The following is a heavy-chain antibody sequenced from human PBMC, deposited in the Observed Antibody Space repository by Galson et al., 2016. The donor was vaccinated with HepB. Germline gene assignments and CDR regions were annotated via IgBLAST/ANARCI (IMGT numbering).Heavy chain of an antibody. CDR2: IKQDGSEK. Sequence: SLRLSCAASGFTLSTYWMTWVRQAPGKGLEWVANIKQDGSEKNYVDSVKGRYTISRDNAKNSLYRQMNSLRPEDTAVYYCVRELAARYLDQGTLVTVSS. J-gene: IGHJ4*02. V-gene: IGHV3-7*03. CDR3: VRELAARY. CDR1: GFTLSTYW. D-gene: IGHD6-6*01.